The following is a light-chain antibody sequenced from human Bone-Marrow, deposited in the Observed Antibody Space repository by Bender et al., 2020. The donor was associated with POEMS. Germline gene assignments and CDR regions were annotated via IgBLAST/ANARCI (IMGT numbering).Light chain of an antibody. Sequence: QSALTQPRSVSGSPGQSVTISCTGTSSDVGGYNYVSWYQQHPGKAPKLMIYDVNKRPSGVTDRFSGSKSGNTASLTISGLQAEDEADYYCCSYAGIYSWVFGGGTKLTVL. J-gene: IGLJ3*02. CDR1: SSDVGGYNY. CDR3: CSYAGIYSWV. CDR2: DVN. V-gene: IGLV2-11*01.